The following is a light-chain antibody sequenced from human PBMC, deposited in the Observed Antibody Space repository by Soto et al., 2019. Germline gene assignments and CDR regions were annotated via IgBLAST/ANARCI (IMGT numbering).Light chain of an antibody. CDR2: STS. J-gene: IGLJ1*01. CDR1: SSNIGSNT. V-gene: IGLV1-44*01. Sequence: QSVLTQPPSASGTPGQIVAISCSGSSSNIGSNTVTWYQQLPGTAPKLLTYSTSQRSSGVPGRFSGSKSGASASLSISGLQSEDEADYYCAAWDDRLDVYVFGTGTKVTVL. CDR3: AAWDDRLDVYV.